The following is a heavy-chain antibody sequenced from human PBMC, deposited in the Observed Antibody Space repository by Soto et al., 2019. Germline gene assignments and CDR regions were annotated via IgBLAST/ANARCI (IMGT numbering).Heavy chain of an antibody. D-gene: IGHD1-1*01. CDR1: GDSISSADYY. Sequence: QVQLQESGPGLVRPSQTLSLTCTVSGDSISSADYYWSWLRQTPGKGLEWIGHIFYSGTTYYNPSLNSRLTLSVDTSKNHFSLRLTSVTAADTAVYYCARDLWVEPELYYYGMDVWGQGTTVTVSS. V-gene: IGHV4-30-4*01. J-gene: IGHJ6*02. CDR2: IFYSGTT. CDR3: ARDLWVEPELYYYGMDV.